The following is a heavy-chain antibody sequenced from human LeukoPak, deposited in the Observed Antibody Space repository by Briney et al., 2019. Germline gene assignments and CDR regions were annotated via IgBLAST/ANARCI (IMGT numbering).Heavy chain of an antibody. Sequence: PSETLSLTCTVSGGXISSYYCSWIRQPPGKGLEWIGTIYYSGSTKNNPSLKSRVTISVDTSKNQFSADTAVYYCAREVAGIQLFDYWGQGTLVTVSS. CDR2: IYYSGST. CDR1: GGXISSYY. D-gene: IGHD5-18*01. J-gene: IGHJ4*02. V-gene: IGHV4-59*01. CDR3: AREVAGIQLFDY.